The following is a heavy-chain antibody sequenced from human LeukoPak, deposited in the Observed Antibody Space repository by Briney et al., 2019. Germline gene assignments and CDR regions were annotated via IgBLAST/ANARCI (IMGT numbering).Heavy chain of an antibody. CDR3: ASERPATENWFFDL. CDR1: GYSISSGYY. D-gene: IGHD1-26*01. CDR2: IYHSGST. J-gene: IGHJ2*01. V-gene: IGHV4-38-2*02. Sequence: SETLSLTCTVSGYSISSGYYWGWIRQPPGKGLEWFGSIYHSGSTYYNPSLKSRVTISVDTSKNQFSLNLSSVTAADTAVYYCASERPATENWFFDLWGRGTLVTVSS.